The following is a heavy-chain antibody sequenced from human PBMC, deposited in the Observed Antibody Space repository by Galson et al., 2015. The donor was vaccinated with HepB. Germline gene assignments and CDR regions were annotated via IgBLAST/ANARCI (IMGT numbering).Heavy chain of an antibody. V-gene: IGHV3-15*01. Sequence: SLRLSCAASGFTFSNAWMSWVRQAPGKGLEWVGRIKSKTDGGTTDYAAPVKGRFTISRDDSKNTLYLQMNSLKTEDTAVYYCTTDRGSSSWYRGERDYWGQGTLVTVSS. CDR3: TTDRGSSSWYRGERDY. CDR2: IKSKTDGGTT. CDR1: GFTFSNAW. J-gene: IGHJ4*02. D-gene: IGHD6-13*01.